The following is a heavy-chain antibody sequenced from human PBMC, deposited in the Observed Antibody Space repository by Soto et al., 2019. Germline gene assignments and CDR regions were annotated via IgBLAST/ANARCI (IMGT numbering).Heavy chain of an antibody. CDR1: GYTFTSYG. CDR2: ISAYNGNT. D-gene: IGHD6-19*01. V-gene: IGHV1-18*01. CDR3: ARAQWLEDYFDY. J-gene: IGHJ4*02. Sequence: ASVKVSCKASGYTFTSYGISWVRQAPGQGLEWMGWISAYNGNTNYAQKLQGRVTMTTDTSTSTAYMELRSLRSDDTAVYYCARAQWLEDYFDYWGQGSLVTVSS.